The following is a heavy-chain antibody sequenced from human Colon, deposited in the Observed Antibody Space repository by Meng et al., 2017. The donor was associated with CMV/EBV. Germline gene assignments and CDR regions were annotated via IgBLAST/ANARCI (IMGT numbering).Heavy chain of an antibody. CDR2: INNDGSTT. J-gene: IGHJ4*02. CDR1: GFTFSNFW. Sequence: GESLKIFCAVSGFTFSNFWMHWVRQGPGQGLVWLSRINNDGSTTTYADSVTGRFTMSRDNAKNTVYLQMNSLSAEDTGVYYCARAPPYSVSPPDYWGQGTLVTVSS. CDR3: ARAPPYSVSPPDY. D-gene: IGHD1-26*01. V-gene: IGHV3-74*01.